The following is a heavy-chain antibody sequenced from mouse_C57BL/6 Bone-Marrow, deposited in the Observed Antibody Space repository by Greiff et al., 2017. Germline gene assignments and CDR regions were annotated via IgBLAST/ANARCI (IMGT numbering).Heavy chain of an antibody. CDR2: INPYNGDT. D-gene: IGHD1-1*01. V-gene: IGHV1-20*01. CDR3: ARLLRGWFAY. J-gene: IGHJ3*01. Sequence: EVQLKQSGPELVKPGDSVKISCKASGYSFTGYFMNWVMQSHGKSLEWIGRINPYNGDTFYNQKFKGKATLTVDKSSSTAHMELRSLTSEDSAVYYGARLLRGWFAYWGQGTLVTVSA. CDR1: GYSFTGYF.